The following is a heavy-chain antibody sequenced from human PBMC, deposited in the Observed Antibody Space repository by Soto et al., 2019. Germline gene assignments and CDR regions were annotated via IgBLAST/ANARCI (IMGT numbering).Heavy chain of an antibody. J-gene: IGHJ4*02. D-gene: IGHD2-8*01. CDR2: IDPSKSFT. CDR3: PRPTGVGQIPFRY. Sequence: ESLRVSCHVFGDTFTSFWSSWVRQMPGKGLEWMGRIDPSKSFTDYNPSFEGHVILSVDLSFSTASRHWSRLKSSNTADYSCPRPTGVGQIPFRYCGQRPPGTVSS. CDR1: GDTFTSFW. V-gene: IGHV5-10-1*01.